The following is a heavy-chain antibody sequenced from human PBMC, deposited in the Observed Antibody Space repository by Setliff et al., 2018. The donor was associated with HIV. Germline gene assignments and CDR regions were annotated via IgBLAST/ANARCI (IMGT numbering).Heavy chain of an antibody. CDR1: GYTFTDFW. V-gene: IGHV1-2*02. CDR2: IDPDKGDT. Sequence: ASVKVSCKISGYTFTDFWIHWVRQAPGQGLELMGWIDPDKGDTGYAHNFQGRVIMTRDTSTSTVYMELHWLTSDDTAVYYRERVAHRLSGGIDYKGQGTQVTVSS. J-gene: IGHJ4*02. CDR3: ERVAHRLSGGIDY. D-gene: IGHD2-15*01.